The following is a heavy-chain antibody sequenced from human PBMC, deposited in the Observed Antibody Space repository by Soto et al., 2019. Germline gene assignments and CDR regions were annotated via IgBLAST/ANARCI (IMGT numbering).Heavy chain of an antibody. Sequence: GGSLRLSCAASGFTFSSYAMSWVRQAPGKGLEWVSAVSGSGGSTYYADSVKGRFTISRDNSKNTLYLQMNSLRAEDTAVYYCAKGGTIFGVVTVLFDPWGQGTLVTVSS. D-gene: IGHD3-3*01. J-gene: IGHJ5*02. CDR2: VSGSGGST. V-gene: IGHV3-23*01. CDR3: AKGGTIFGVVTVLFDP. CDR1: GFTFSSYA.